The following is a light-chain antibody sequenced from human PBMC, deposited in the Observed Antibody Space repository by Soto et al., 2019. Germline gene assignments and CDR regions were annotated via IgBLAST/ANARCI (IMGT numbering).Light chain of an antibody. CDR2: DAS. V-gene: IGKV1-33*01. J-gene: IGKJ4*01. CDR1: QDIRHY. CDR3: QQYDGLPLT. Sequence: IQMTQSPSSLSASVGDKVTITCQASQDIRHYLNWYQHKPGEAPKLLIYDASNLETGVPSRFSGSGSGTHFTLTMRTQQPEDFSTYSYQQYDGLPLTFGGGTRVESK.